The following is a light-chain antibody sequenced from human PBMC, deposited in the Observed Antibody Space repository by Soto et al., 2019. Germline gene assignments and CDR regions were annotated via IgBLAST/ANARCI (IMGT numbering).Light chain of an antibody. Sequence: ELVMTHSPATLSVSPGERATLSCRASQSVSSNLAWYQQKPGQAPRLLIYGASTRATGIPARFSGSGSGTEFTLTISSLQSEDFAVYYCQQYNNWPGRAFGQGTKVDIK. V-gene: IGKV3-15*01. CDR3: QQYNNWPGRA. CDR2: GAS. J-gene: IGKJ1*01. CDR1: QSVSSN.